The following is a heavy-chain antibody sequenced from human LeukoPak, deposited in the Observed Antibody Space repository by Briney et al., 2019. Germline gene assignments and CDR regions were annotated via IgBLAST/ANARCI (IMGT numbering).Heavy chain of an antibody. J-gene: IGHJ4*02. V-gene: IGHV1-8*01. CDR2: MNPNSGNT. CDR3: ARGWEAVAGTDY. Sequence: GASVKVSCKASGYTVTSYDINWVRQATGQGLESMGWMNPNSGNTGYAQKFQGRVTMTRNTSISTAYMELSSLRSEDTAVYYCARGWEAVAGTDYWGQGTLVTVSS. CDR1: GYTVTSYD. D-gene: IGHD6-19*01.